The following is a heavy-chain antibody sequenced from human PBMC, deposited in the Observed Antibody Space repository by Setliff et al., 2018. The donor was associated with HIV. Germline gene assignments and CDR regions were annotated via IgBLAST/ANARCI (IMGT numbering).Heavy chain of an antibody. D-gene: IGHD3-9*01. Sequence: SETLSLTCTVSGDSVSGYYWTWIRQPPGKGLEWIGDIYYTGSTNFSPSLKSRVTISLDTSKNQFSLKLSSVSAADTAMYYCARGNPDFDILTGYWNHYFDYWGQGRLVTVSS. J-gene: IGHJ4*02. V-gene: IGHV4-59*02. CDR3: ARGNPDFDILTGYWNHYFDY. CDR1: GDSVSGYY. CDR2: IYYTGST.